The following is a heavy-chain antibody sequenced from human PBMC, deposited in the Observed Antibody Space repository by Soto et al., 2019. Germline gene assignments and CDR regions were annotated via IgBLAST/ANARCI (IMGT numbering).Heavy chain of an antibody. V-gene: IGHV3-33*01. CDR2: IWYDGSNA. CDR1: GFTFSIFG. J-gene: IGHJ4*02. Sequence: QVQLVESGGGVVQPGRSLRLSCAASGFTFSIFGMHWVRQAPGKGLEWAAIIWYDGSNAHYADSVRGRFTISRDNSKNTVYLQMNSLRAEDTAVYYCARDKGSSTVVSGISQEGYFDSWGQGTLVTVSS. D-gene: IGHD6-19*01. CDR3: ARDKGSSTVVSGISQEGYFDS.